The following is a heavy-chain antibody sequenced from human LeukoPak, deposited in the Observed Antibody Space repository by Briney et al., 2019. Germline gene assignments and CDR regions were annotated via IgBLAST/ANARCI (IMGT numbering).Heavy chain of an antibody. D-gene: IGHD2-2*01. CDR1: GFTFSSYA. J-gene: IGHJ6*03. V-gene: IGHV3-30*04. Sequence: GGSLRLSCAASGFTFSSYAMSWVRQAPGKGLEWVAVISYDGSNKYYADSVKGRFTISRDNSKNTLYLQMNSLRAEDTAVYYCARARPATARYYYYYMDVWGKGTTVTVSS. CDR3: ARARPATARYYYYYMDV. CDR2: ISYDGSNK.